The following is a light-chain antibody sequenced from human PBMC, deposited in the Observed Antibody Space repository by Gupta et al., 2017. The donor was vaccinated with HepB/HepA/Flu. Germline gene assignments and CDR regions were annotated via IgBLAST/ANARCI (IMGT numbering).Light chain of an antibody. CDR1: QSVSSY. V-gene: IGKV3-11*01. J-gene: IGKJ4*01. Sequence: EIVLTRSTAPLSLYPGDSATLSCRASQSVSSYLAWYQQKPGQAPRLLIYEASNRTTGIPARFSGSGSGTDFTLTISSLDPEDFAVYYCQQRSNWFTFGGGTKVEIK. CDR3: QQRSNWFT. CDR2: EAS.